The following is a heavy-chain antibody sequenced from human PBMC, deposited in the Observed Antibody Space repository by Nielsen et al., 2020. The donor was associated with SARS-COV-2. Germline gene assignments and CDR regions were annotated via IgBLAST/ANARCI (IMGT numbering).Heavy chain of an antibody. V-gene: IGHV3-73*01. CDR2: IRSKANTYAT. D-gene: IGHD5-12*01. CDR3: TRVNPISGSWFDAFDI. J-gene: IGHJ3*02. CDR1: GFTFSDST. Sequence: GESLKISCAASGFTFSDSTMHWVRQASGTGLEWIGRIRSKANTYATGYAASVKGRFTISRDDSKNTAYLQMNSLKTEDTAVYYCTRVNPISGSWFDAFDIWGQGTMVTVSS.